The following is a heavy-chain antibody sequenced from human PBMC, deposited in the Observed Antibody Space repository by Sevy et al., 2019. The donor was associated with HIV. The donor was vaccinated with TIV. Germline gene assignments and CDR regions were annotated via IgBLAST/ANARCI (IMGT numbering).Heavy chain of an antibody. D-gene: IGHD1-26*01. V-gene: IGHV1-69*13. CDR1: GGTFSRYA. CDR2: IIPIFGTA. J-gene: IGHJ6*02. CDR3: ARDPATTRPSKYYYRMDV. Sequence: ASVKVSCKASGGTFSRYAISWVRQAPGQGLEWMGGIIPIFGTANYAQKFQGRVTITADESTSTAYMELSSLRSEDTAVYYCARDPATTRPSKYYYRMDVWGQGTTVTVSS.